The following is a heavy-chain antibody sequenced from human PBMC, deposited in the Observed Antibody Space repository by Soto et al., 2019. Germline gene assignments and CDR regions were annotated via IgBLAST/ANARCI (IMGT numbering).Heavy chain of an antibody. D-gene: IGHD3-10*01. CDR3: ARSYYGSGYYYMDV. V-gene: IGHV4-39*01. CDR1: GGSISSSSYY. Sequence: SETLSLTCTVSGGSISSSSYYWGWIRQPPGKGLEWIGSIYYSGSTYYNPSLKSRVTMSVDTSKNQFSLKLSSVTAADTAVYYCARSYYGSGYYYMDVWGKGTTVTVSS. CDR2: IYYSGST. J-gene: IGHJ6*03.